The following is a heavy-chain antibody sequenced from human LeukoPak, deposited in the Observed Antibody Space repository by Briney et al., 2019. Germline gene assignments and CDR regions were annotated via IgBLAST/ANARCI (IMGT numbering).Heavy chain of an antibody. CDR3: VRNFDS. V-gene: IGHV3-64D*06. CDR1: GFTFSSYA. J-gene: IGHJ4*02. Sequence: GGSLRLSCSASGFTFSSYAMHWVRQAPGKGLQYVSAVRSNGGTTYYADSVKGRFTISRDNSKNTLYLQMSSLRAEDTSVYYCVRNFDSWGQGTLVTVSS. CDR2: VRSNGGTT.